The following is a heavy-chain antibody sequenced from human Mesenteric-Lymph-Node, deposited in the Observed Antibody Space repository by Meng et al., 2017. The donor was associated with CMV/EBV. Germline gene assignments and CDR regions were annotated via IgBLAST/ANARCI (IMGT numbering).Heavy chain of an antibody. CDR3: VRAEYGDYAGY. J-gene: IGHJ4*02. V-gene: IGHV3-7*03. CDR2: IEQFGSEK. Sequence: GESLKISCAASGFTLSTYWMTWVRQAPGKGLQWVANIEQFGSEKNYVDSVKGRFTISRDYAKNSLYLQMNSLRAEDTAVYYCVRAEYGDYAGYWGQGTLVTVSS. D-gene: IGHD4-17*01. CDR1: GFTLSTYW.